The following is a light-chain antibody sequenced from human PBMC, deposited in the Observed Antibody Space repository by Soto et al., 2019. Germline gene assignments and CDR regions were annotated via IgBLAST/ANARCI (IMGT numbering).Light chain of an antibody. CDR3: QQYGSSGT. CDR1: QSVSNNY. Sequence: STQSPGSLSLPPVARETLSCRASQSVSNNYLAWYQQKPGQAPRLLIYGASNRATGIPDRFSGSGSGTDFTLTISRLEPEDFAVYYCQQYGSSGTFGQGTKVDIK. CDR2: GAS. J-gene: IGKJ1*01. V-gene: IGKV3-20*01.